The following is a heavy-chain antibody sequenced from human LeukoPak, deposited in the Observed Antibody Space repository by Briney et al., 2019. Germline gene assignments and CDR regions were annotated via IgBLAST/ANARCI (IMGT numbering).Heavy chain of an antibody. CDR2: ISGSGGST. Sequence: PGGSLRLSCAASGFTFSSYAMSWVRQAPGKGLEWVSAISGSGGSTYYADSVKGRFTISRDNSQNTLYLQMNSLRAEDTAVYYSAHYLAVAPVYSYFDYSGQAPLATVSS. J-gene: IGHJ4*02. V-gene: IGHV3-23*01. CDR1: GFTFSSYA. CDR3: AHYLAVAPVYSYFDY. D-gene: IGHD6-19*01.